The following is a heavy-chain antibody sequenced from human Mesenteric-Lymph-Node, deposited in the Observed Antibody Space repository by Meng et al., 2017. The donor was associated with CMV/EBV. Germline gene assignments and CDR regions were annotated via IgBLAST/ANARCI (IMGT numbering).Heavy chain of an antibody. Sequence: SETLSLTCTVSGYSISSGYYWGWIRQPPGKGLEWIGIIYQSGSTYYNPSLKSRVTISVDTSKNQFSLKLSSVTAADTAVYYRARGWHYGGNEYFDLWGRGTLVTVSS. CDR2: IYQSGST. CDR3: ARGWHYGGNEYFDL. J-gene: IGHJ2*01. D-gene: IGHD4-23*01. CDR1: GYSISSGYY. V-gene: IGHV4-38-2*02.